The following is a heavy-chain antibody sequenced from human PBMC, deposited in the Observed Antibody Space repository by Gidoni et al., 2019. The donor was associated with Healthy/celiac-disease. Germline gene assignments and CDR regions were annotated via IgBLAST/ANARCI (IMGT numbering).Heavy chain of an antibody. CDR1: GGSISSSSYY. D-gene: IGHD5-12*01. V-gene: IGHV4-39*01. CDR2: IYYSGST. Sequence: QLQLQESGPGLVKPSETLSLTCTVSGGSISSSSYYWGWLRQPPGKGLEWIGSIYYSGSTYYNPSLKSRGTISVDTSKNQFSLKLSSVTAADTAVYYCARQDRRDGYNYAYWGQGTLVTVSS. J-gene: IGHJ4*02. CDR3: ARQDRRDGYNYAY.